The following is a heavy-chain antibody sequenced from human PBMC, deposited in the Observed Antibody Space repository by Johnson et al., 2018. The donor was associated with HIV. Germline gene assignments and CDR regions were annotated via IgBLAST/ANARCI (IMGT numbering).Heavy chain of an antibody. D-gene: IGHD6-13*01. CDR3: ASPLEAAAGPMDAFDI. Sequence: QEKLVESGGGVVQPGGSLRLSCAASGFTFSSYGMHWVRQAPGKGLEWVAFIRYDGSNKYYADSVKGRFTISRDTLKNTLYLQMNSLRAEDTAVYYCASPLEAAAGPMDAFDIWGQVTMVTVSS. CDR1: GFTFSSYG. V-gene: IGHV3-30*02. CDR2: IRYDGSNK. J-gene: IGHJ3*02.